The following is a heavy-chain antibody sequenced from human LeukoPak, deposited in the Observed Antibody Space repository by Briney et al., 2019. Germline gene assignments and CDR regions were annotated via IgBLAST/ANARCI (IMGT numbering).Heavy chain of an antibody. D-gene: IGHD3-10*01. J-gene: IGHJ5*02. V-gene: IGHV4-39*01. CDR2: IYYSGST. CDR3: ARNRYYYGSGNYGVPNWFDP. Sequence: PSETLSLTCTVSGGSISSSSYYWGWIRQPPGKGLEWIGSIYYSGSTYYKSSLKSRVTMSVDTSKNQFSLKLNSVTAADTAVYYCARNRYYYGSGNYGVPNWFDPWGQGTLVTVSS. CDR1: GGSISSSSYY.